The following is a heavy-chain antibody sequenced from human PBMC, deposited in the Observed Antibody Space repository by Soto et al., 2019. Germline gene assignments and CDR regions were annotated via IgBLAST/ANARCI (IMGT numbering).Heavy chain of an antibody. D-gene: IGHD3-22*01. V-gene: IGHV1-69*13. Sequence: SVKVSCKASGGTFSSYAISWVRQAPGQGLEWMGGIIPIFGTANYAQKFQGRVTITADESTSTAYMELSSLRSEDTAVYYCARDPKYYYDSSGYYYSWFDPWGQGTLVTVSS. CDR1: GGTFSSYA. J-gene: IGHJ5*02. CDR3: ARDPKYYYDSSGYYYSWFDP. CDR2: IIPIFGTA.